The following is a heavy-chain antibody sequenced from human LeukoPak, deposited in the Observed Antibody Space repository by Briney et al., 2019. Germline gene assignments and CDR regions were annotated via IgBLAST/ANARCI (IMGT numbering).Heavy chain of an antibody. CDR2: IYTSGST. D-gene: IGHD3-3*01. CDR1: RGSISSYY. J-gene: IGHJ6*03. CDR3: ARVGPMYYDFWSAYPPYYYYMDA. Sequence: SETLSLTCTDSRGSISSYYWSWIRQPAGKGLEWIGRIYTSGSTNYNPSLKSRVTLSVDTSKKEFSLKLSSVTAADTAVYYCARVGPMYYDFWSAYPPYYYYMDAWGKGTTVTVSS. V-gene: IGHV4-4*07.